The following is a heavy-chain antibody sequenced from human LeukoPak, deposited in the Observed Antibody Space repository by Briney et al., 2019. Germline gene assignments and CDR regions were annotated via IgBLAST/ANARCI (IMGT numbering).Heavy chain of an antibody. CDR3: AKWTRTTLFRGDRARFDS. J-gene: IGHJ4*02. D-gene: IGHD3-10*01. CDR2: ISASGGKT. V-gene: IGHV3-23*01. Sequence: PGGSLRLSCVASGFTFSNYAMSWVRQVPGKGLECVSVISASGGKTYYADSVKGRFTISRDTSKTTISLQMNSLRVEDSAVYYCAKWTRTTLFRGDRARFDSWGQGTLVTVSS. CDR1: GFTFSNYA.